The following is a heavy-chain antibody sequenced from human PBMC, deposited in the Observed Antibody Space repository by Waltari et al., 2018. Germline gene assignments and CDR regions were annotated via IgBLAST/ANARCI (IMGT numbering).Heavy chain of an antibody. CDR2: VSGGVTNK. D-gene: IGHD3-10*01. CDR3: AKAVEIWFYAFDI. CDR1: GFPFSSYA. J-gene: IGHJ3*02. Sequence: EVQVLESGGGLVQPGGSLRLSCAASGFPFSSYAMTWVRQAPGKGLEWVESVSGGVTNKNYADSVKGRFTLSRDNSKNTLHLQMNSLRAEDTAVYYCAKAVEIWFYAFDIWGQGTMVTVSS. V-gene: IGHV3-23*01.